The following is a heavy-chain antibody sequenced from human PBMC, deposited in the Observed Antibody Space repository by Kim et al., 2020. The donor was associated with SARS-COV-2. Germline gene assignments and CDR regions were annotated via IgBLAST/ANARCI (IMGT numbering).Heavy chain of an antibody. J-gene: IGHJ2*01. V-gene: IGHV4-39*01. CDR3: ARRGNGYFDL. Sequence: SETLSLTCTVSGGSISSSSYYWDWIRQPPGKGLEWIGSIYYSGSTYYNPSLKSRVTISVDTSKNQFSLKLSSVTAADTAVYYCARRGNGYFDLWGRGTLV. CDR2: IYYSGST. D-gene: IGHD1-1*01. CDR1: GGSISSSSYY.